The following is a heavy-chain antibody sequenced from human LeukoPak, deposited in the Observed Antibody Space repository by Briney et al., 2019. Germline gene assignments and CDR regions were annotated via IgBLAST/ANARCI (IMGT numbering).Heavy chain of an antibody. J-gene: IGHJ4*02. Sequence: SETLSLTCAVYGGSFSGYYWSWIRQPPGKGLEWIGEINHSGSTNYNPSLKSRVTISVDTSKNQFSLKLSSVTAADTAVYYCARGAAAVDYWGQGTLVTVSS. V-gene: IGHV4-34*01. CDR3: ARGAAAVDY. D-gene: IGHD6-13*01. CDR2: INHSGST. CDR1: GGSFSGYY.